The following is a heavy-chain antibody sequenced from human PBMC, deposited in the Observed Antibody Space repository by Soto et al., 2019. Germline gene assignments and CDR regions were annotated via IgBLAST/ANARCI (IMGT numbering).Heavy chain of an antibody. J-gene: IGHJ3*01. CDR2: ISYDGSNK. Sequence: GGSLRLSCAASGFTFSSYAMHWVRQAPGKGLEWVAVISYDGSNKYYADSVKGRFTISRDNSKNTLYLQMNSLRAEDTAVYYCAYDGYPNWGQGTMVTVSS. V-gene: IGHV3-30-3*01. CDR3: AYDGYPN. D-gene: IGHD5-12*01. CDR1: GFTFSSYA.